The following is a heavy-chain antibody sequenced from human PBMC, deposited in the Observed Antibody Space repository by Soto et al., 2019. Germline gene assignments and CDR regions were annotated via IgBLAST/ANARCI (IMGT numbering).Heavy chain of an antibody. CDR3: ARLDGSGSYYNVYRPFWFEP. Sequence: GESLKISCKGSGYSFTSYWIGWVRQMPGKGLEWMGIIYPGDSDTRYSPSFQGQVTISADKSISTAYLQWSSLKASDTAMYYCARLDGSGSYYNVYRPFWFEPWGQGTLVTVSS. CDR2: IYPGDSDT. J-gene: IGHJ5*02. V-gene: IGHV5-51*01. D-gene: IGHD3-10*01. CDR1: GYSFTSYW.